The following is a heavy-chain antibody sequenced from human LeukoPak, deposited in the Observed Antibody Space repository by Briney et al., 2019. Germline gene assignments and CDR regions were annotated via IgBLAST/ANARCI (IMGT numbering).Heavy chain of an antibody. Sequence: PGRSLRLSCAASGFTFSSYGMHWVRQAPGKGLEWVAVIWYDGGNKYYADSVKGRFTISRDNSKNTLYLQMHSLRAEDTAVYYCARDPDRDGMDVWGKGTTVTVSS. V-gene: IGHV3-33*01. CDR3: ARDPDRDGMDV. CDR2: IWYDGGNK. J-gene: IGHJ6*04. CDR1: GFTFSSYG.